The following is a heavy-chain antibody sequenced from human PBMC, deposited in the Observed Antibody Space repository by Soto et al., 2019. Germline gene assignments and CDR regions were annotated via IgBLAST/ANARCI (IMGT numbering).Heavy chain of an antibody. CDR2: ISAYSGNT. Sequence: GASVKVSCKASGYTFTSYGISWVRQAPGQGLEWMGWISAYSGNTNYAQKLQGRVTMTTDTSTGTAYMELRSLRSDDTAVYYCARDDPSYDILTGYYGPFDYWGQGTLVTVSS. D-gene: IGHD3-9*01. CDR1: GYTFTSYG. CDR3: ARDDPSYDILTGYYGPFDY. V-gene: IGHV1-18*01. J-gene: IGHJ4*02.